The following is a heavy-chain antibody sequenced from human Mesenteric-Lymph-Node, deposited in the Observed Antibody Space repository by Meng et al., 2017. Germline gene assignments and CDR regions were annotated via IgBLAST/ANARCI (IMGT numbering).Heavy chain of an antibody. Sequence: SLKISCAASGFTFDDYAMHWVRQAPGKGLEWVSGISWNSGSIGYADSVKGRFTISRDNAKNSLYLQMNSLRAEDTALYYCAKDFNYYGSGRGYGMDVWGQGTTVTSP. V-gene: IGHV3-9*01. J-gene: IGHJ6*02. CDR1: GFTFDDYA. CDR3: AKDFNYYGSGRGYGMDV. CDR2: ISWNSGSI. D-gene: IGHD3-10*01.